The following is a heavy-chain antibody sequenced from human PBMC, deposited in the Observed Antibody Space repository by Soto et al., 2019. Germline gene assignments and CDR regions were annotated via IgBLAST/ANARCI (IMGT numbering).Heavy chain of an antibody. CDR1: GGSFSGNY. J-gene: IGHJ6*02. V-gene: IGHV4-34*01. CDR3: ARRVTTRYAYFGIDV. D-gene: IGHD4-17*01. CDR2: INHSGSA. Sequence: QVQLQQWGAGLLKPSETLSLTCTISGGSFSGNYWTWIRQPPGKGLEWIGEINHSGSANYNPSLKRRVSIIRDTSKNQFSLKLTSVTAADTALYHCARRVTTRYAYFGIDVWGQGTTVTVSS.